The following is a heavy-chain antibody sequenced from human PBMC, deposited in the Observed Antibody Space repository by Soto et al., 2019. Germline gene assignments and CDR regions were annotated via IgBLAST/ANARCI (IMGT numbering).Heavy chain of an antibody. D-gene: IGHD3-22*01. CDR1: GGTFSSYA. V-gene: IGHV1-69*01. Sequence: QVQLVQSGAEVKKPGSSVKVSCKASGGTFSSYAISWVRQAPGQGLEWMGGIIPIFGTANYEQKFQGRVTITADESTSTAYMELSRLRSKDTAVYYCARVNKREYYYYSSGYPHNPFAFDIWGQGTMVTVSS. CDR3: ARVNKREYYYYSSGYPHNPFAFDI. J-gene: IGHJ3*02. CDR2: IIPIFGTA.